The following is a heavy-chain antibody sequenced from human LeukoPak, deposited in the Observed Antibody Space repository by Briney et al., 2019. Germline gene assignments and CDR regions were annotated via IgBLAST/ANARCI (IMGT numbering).Heavy chain of an antibody. CDR3: ARPYSSEDAFDI. CDR2: ISWNSGSI. J-gene: IGHJ3*02. V-gene: IGHV3-9*01. CDR1: GFTFDDYA. Sequence: GRSLRLSCAASGFTFDDYAMHWVRQAPGKGLEWVSGISWNSGSIGYADSVKGRFTISRDNAKNSLYLQMNSLRAEDTALYYCARPYSSEDAFDIWGQGTMVTVSS. D-gene: IGHD6-19*01.